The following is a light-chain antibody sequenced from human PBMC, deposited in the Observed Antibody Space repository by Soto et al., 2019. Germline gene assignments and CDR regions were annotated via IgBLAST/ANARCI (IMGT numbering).Light chain of an antibody. CDR2: VNS. CDR3: SSYSSSVTPSV. Sequence: QSALTQPASVSGSPGQSITISCTGTSSDVGGYKYVSWYQQHPAKAPKLLIYVNSNRPSGVSNRFSGSKSGNTASLTISGLRAEDEADYYCSSYSSSVTPSVFGTGTQVTVL. CDR1: SSDVGGYKY. J-gene: IGLJ1*01. V-gene: IGLV2-14*01.